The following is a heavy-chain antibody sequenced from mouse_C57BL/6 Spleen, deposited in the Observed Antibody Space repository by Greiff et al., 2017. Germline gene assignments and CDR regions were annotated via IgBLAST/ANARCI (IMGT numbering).Heavy chain of an antibody. J-gene: IGHJ2*01. CDR2: ISGGGGNT. CDR1: GFTFSSYT. CDR3: AKSRYYGSSPYYFDY. D-gene: IGHD1-1*01. V-gene: IGHV5-9*01. Sequence: EVQLVESGGGLVKPGGSLKLSCAASGFTFSSYTMSWVRQTPEKRLEWVATISGGGGNTYYPDSVKGRFTISRDNTKNTLYLQMSRLRSEDTALYYCAKSRYYGSSPYYFDYWGQGTTLTVSS.